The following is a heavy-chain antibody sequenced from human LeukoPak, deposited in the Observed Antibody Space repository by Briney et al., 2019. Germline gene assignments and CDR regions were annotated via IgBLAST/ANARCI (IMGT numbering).Heavy chain of an antibody. V-gene: IGHV3-11*04. Sequence: GGSLRLSCAASGFTFSDYYMSWIRQAPGKGLEWVSYISSSGSTIYYADSVKGRFTISRDNSKNTLYLQMNSLRAEDTAVYYCARNPYSSRHYYYYGMDVWGQGTTVTVSS. CDR2: ISSSGSTI. CDR3: ARNPYSSRHYYYYGMDV. D-gene: IGHD6-19*01. J-gene: IGHJ6*02. CDR1: GFTFSDYY.